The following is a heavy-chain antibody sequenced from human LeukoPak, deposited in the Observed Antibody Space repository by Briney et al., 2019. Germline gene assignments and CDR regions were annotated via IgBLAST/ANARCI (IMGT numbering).Heavy chain of an antibody. CDR3: ATGRSGYFDS. V-gene: IGHV3-15*01. CDR2: IKSKSDGGIR. Sequence: GGSPRLSCAASGLTLSNAWMTWVRQAPGKGPEWVARIKSKSDGGIRDYAAPVKGTFTISRDDSENTVYLQMNSLKIEDTAIYYCATGRSGYFDSWGQGTLVFVSS. CDR1: GLTLSNAW. J-gene: IGHJ4*02.